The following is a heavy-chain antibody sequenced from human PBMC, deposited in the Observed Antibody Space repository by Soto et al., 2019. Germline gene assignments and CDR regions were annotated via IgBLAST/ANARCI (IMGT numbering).Heavy chain of an antibody. J-gene: IGHJ5*01. CDR3: ARMATFGSLNWFDP. CDR2: MNPGSGDT. V-gene: IGHV1-8*01. CDR1: GYSFTNND. D-gene: IGHD3-16*01. Sequence: ASVKVFCKASGYSFTNNDVSWVRQATGQGLEWMGWMNPGSGDTGYAQKFQGRVTMTRDISIATAYMELSSLRSDDTAIYYCARMATFGSLNWFDPWGQGTLVTVSS.